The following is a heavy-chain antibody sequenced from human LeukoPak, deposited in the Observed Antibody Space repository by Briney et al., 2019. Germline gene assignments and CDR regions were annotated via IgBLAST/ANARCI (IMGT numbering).Heavy chain of an antibody. Sequence: ASVKVSCKASGYTFTDYYMHWVRQAPGQGLEWMGWINPNSGGTNYAQKFQGRVTMTRDTSISTAYMELSRLRSDDTAVYYCARDFVLNYYGSGSSFIFDYWGRGTLVTVSS. J-gene: IGHJ4*02. CDR1: GYTFTDYY. D-gene: IGHD3-10*01. V-gene: IGHV1-2*02. CDR2: INPNSGGT. CDR3: ARDFVLNYYGSGSSFIFDY.